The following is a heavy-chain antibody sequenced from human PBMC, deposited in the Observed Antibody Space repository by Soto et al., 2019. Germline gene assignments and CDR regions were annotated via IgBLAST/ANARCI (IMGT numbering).Heavy chain of an antibody. V-gene: IGHV3-53*01. CDR1: GFIVSSNY. Sequence: GGSLRLSCAASGFIVSSNYMSWVRQGPGRGLEWVSVIYSGGSTYYADSVKGRFTISRDNSKNTLYLQMNSLRAEDTAVYYCARASTYGSPWYYGMDVWGQGTTVTVSS. CDR2: IYSGGST. J-gene: IGHJ6*02. D-gene: IGHD3-10*01. CDR3: ARASTYGSPWYYGMDV.